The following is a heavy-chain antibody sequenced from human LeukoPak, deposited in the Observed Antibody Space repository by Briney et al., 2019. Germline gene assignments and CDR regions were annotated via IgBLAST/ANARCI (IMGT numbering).Heavy chain of an antibody. CDR2: ISAYNGNT. CDR3: ARVKRITMVRGVISGMDV. Sequence: ASVKVSCKASGYTFTSYGISWVRQAPGQGLEWMGWISAYNGNTNYAQELQGRVTMTTDTSTSTAYMELRSLRSDDTAVYYCARVKRITMVRGVISGMDVWGKGTTVTVSS. D-gene: IGHD3-10*01. J-gene: IGHJ6*04. V-gene: IGHV1-18*04. CDR1: GYTFTSYG.